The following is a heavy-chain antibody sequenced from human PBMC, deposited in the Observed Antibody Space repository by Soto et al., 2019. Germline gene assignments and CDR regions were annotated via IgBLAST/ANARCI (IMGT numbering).Heavy chain of an antibody. CDR1: GFTFSSYG. Sequence: QVQLVESGGGVVQPGRSLRLSCAASGFTFSSYGMHWVRQAPGKGLEWVTLIWYDGSNKYYADSVKGRFTISRDNSKNTLYLQMNSLRAEDTAVYYCAREDRNGYFDYWGQGTLVTVSS. J-gene: IGHJ4*02. CDR2: IWYDGSNK. D-gene: IGHD2-8*01. V-gene: IGHV3-33*01. CDR3: AREDRNGYFDY.